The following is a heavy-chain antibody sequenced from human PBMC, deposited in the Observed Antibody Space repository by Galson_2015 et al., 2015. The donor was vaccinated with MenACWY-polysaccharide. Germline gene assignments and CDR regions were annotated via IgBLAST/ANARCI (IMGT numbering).Heavy chain of an antibody. D-gene: IGHD3-10*01. J-gene: IGHJ4*02. CDR3: ARGARYSFGSGSYFDS. CDR1: GGSIDTRAHY. CDR2: IYSSGST. Sequence: LSLTCSVSGGSIDTRAHYWTWIRQPAESGLEWIGRIYSSGSTNYNPSLKSRVNISIDTSKTRFSLQLNSVTAADTAVYYCARGARYSFGSGSYFDSWGQGALVAVSS. V-gene: IGHV4-61*02.